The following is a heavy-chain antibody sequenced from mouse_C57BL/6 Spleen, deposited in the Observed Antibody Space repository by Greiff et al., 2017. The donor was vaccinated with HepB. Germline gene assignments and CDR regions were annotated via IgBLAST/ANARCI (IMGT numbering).Heavy chain of an antibody. CDR1: GFTFSSYA. CDR3: ARDRNWARFAY. V-gene: IGHV5-4*01. J-gene: IGHJ3*01. CDR2: ISDGGSYT. Sequence: EVKVVESGGGLVKPGGSLKLSCAASGFTFSSYAMSWVRQTPEKRLEWVATISDGGSYTYYPDNVKGRFTISRDNAKNNLYLQMSHLKSEDTAMYYCARDRNWARFAYWGQGTLVTVSA. D-gene: IGHD4-1*01.